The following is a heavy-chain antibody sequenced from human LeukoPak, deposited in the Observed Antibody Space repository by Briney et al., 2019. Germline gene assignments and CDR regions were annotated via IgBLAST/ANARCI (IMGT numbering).Heavy chain of an antibody. V-gene: IGHV1-18*01. D-gene: IGHD3-10*01. J-gene: IGHJ4*02. CDR3: ARDGVITMVRGVIITYSAPLDY. Sequence: GESLKISCKASGYSFTSHGISWVRQAPGQGLEWMGWISTYNGNTNYAQKLQGRVTMTTDTSTSTAYMELRSLRSDDTALYYCARDGVITMVRGVIITYSAPLDYWGQGTVVSVSS. CDR2: ISTYNGNT. CDR1: GYSFTSHG.